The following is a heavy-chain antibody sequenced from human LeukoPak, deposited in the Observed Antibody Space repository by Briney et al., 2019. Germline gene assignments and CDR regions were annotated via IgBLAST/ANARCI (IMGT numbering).Heavy chain of an antibody. CDR3: ARPSRVRTIDY. CDR2: IYYSGST. Sequence: SETLSLTCTVSGGSISSYYWSWIRQPPGKGLEWIGYIYYSGSTNYNPSLKSRATISVDTSKNQFSLKLSSVTAADTAVYYCARPSRVRTIDYWGQGTLVTVSS. CDR1: GGSISSYY. J-gene: IGHJ4*02. V-gene: IGHV4-59*08. D-gene: IGHD4-23*01.